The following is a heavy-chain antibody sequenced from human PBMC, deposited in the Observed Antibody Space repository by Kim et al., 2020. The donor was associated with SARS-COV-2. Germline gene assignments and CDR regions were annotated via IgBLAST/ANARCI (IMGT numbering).Heavy chain of an antibody. CDR3: ARQRGTGTLYYFDY. D-gene: IGHD3-9*01. V-gene: IGHV3-53*01. CDR2: IYTGGST. Sequence: GGSLRLSCAASGLTVSSNYMSWVRQAPGKGLEWVSVIYTGGSTYYADSVKGLFTISRDNSKNTLYLQMNSLRAEDTAVYYCARQRGTGTLYYFDYWGQGTLVTVSS. J-gene: IGHJ4*02. CDR1: GLTVSSNY.